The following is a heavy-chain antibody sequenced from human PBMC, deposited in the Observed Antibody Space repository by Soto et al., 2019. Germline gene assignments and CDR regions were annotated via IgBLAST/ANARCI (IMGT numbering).Heavy chain of an antibody. J-gene: IGHJ4*02. CDR2: IRRNAYGGTT. CDR3: ARATSYDYVWGSYRLYFDY. V-gene: IGHV3-49*04. D-gene: IGHD3-16*02. Sequence: LRLSFTTSGFTFGDYALSWVRQAPGKGLEWVGFIRRNAYGGTTDYAASVKGRFTISRDDSKSIAYLQMNSLRTADTAVYYCARATSYDYVWGSYRLYFDYWGQGTLVTVSS. CDR1: GFTFGDYA.